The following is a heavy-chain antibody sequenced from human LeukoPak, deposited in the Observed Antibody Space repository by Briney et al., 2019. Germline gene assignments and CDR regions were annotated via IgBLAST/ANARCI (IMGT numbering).Heavy chain of an antibody. D-gene: IGHD4-17*01. CDR3: ARVIPDYGDSNYMDV. J-gene: IGHJ6*03. Sequence: SGGSLRLSCAASGFTFSSYWMSWVRQAPGKGLEWVANIKQDGSEKYYVDSVKGRFTISRDNAKNSLYLQMNSLRAEDTAVYYCARVIPDYGDSNYMDVWGKGTTVTVSS. V-gene: IGHV3-7*01. CDR2: IKQDGSEK. CDR1: GFTFSSYW.